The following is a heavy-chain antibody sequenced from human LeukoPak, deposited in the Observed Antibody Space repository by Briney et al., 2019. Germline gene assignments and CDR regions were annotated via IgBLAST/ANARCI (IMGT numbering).Heavy chain of an antibody. CDR2: ISSSSITI. Sequence: PGGSLRLSCAASGITFSSYAMSWVRQAPGKGLEWVSFISSSSITIYYADSVKGRFTISRDNAEKSLYLQMNSLRAEDTAVYYCARDRGGSYSAIDYWGQGTLVTVSS. J-gene: IGHJ4*02. CDR3: ARDRGGSYSAIDY. V-gene: IGHV3-48*04. D-gene: IGHD2-15*01. CDR1: GITFSSYA.